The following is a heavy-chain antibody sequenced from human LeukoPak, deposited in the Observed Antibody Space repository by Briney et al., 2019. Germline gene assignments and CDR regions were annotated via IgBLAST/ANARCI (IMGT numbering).Heavy chain of an antibody. CDR1: GFTFSSYS. J-gene: IGHJ4*02. CDR2: IRSKAYGGTT. Sequence: GGSLRLSCAASGFTFSSYSMNWVRQAPGKGLEWVGFIRSKAYGGTTEYAASVKGRFTISRDDSKSIAYLQLNSLKTEDTAVYYCTRVRSSWYYFDYWGQGTLVTVSS. V-gene: IGHV3-49*04. D-gene: IGHD6-13*01. CDR3: TRVRSSWYYFDY.